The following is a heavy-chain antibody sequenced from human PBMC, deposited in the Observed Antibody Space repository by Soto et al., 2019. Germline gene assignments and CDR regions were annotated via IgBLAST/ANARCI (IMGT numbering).Heavy chain of an antibody. V-gene: IGHV3-30-3*01. CDR3: ARDSVKQWLVPDYLDN. J-gene: IGHJ4*02. CDR1: GFTFSSYA. Sequence: GGSLRLSCAASGFTFSSYAMHWVRQAPGKGLEWVAVISYDGSNKYYADSVKGRFTISRDNSKNTLYLQMNSLRAEDTAVYYCARDSVKQWLVPDYLDNWGQGTLVTVSS. D-gene: IGHD6-19*01. CDR2: ISYDGSNK.